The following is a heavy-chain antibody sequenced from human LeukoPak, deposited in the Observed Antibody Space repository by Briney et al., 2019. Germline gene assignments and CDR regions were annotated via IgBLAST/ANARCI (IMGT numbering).Heavy chain of an antibody. CDR2: INHSGST. J-gene: IGHJ1*01. D-gene: IGHD2-15*01. CDR3: ARGRYSGYFQH. V-gene: IGHV4-34*01. CDR1: GGSFSGYY. Sequence: PSETLSLTCAVYGGSFSGYYWSWIRQPPGKGLEWIGEINHSGSTNYNPSLKSRVTISVDTSKNQFSLKLGSVTAADTAVYYCARGRYSGYFQHWGQGTLVTVSS.